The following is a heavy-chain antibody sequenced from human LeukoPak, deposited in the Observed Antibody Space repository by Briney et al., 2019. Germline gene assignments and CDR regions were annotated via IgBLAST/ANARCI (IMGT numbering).Heavy chain of an antibody. D-gene: IGHD3-16*01. CDR3: TRDRLGESGWFDP. Sequence: ASVKVSCKASGYTFTDYNIHWVRQAPGQGLEWMGWMNPNSGGANYAQKFQDRVTMTRDTSISTAYVELSGVRSDDSAVYYCTRDRLGESGWFDPWGQGTLVTVSS. V-gene: IGHV1-2*02. CDR2: MNPNSGGA. J-gene: IGHJ5*02. CDR1: GYTFTDYN.